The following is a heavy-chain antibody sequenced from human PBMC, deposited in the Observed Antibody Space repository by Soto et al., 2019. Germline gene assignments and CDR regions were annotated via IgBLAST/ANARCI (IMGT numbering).Heavy chain of an antibody. Sequence: SETLSLTCTVSGGSISSYYWSWIRQPPGKGLEWIGYIYYSGSTNYNPSLKSRVTISVDTSRNQFSLKLSSVTAADTAVYYCARSDYDADAFDIWGQGTMVTVSS. V-gene: IGHV4-59*01. CDR1: GGSISSYY. CDR3: ARSDYDADAFDI. J-gene: IGHJ3*02. CDR2: IYYSGST. D-gene: IGHD4-17*01.